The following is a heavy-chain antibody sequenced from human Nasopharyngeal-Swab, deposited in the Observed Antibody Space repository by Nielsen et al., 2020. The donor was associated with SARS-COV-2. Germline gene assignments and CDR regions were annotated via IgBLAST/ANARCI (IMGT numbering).Heavy chain of an antibody. Sequence: GESLKISCAASGFTLSSYWIYWVRQAPGKGLVWVSRINSDGSTTNYADSVKGRFTIYRDNAKNSLYLQMNSLRAEDTSLYYCARDRSGYYDFDYWGQGTLVTVSS. D-gene: IGHD3-22*01. J-gene: IGHJ4*02. CDR1: GFTLSSYW. V-gene: IGHV3-74*01. CDR3: ARDRSGYYDFDY. CDR2: INSDGSTT.